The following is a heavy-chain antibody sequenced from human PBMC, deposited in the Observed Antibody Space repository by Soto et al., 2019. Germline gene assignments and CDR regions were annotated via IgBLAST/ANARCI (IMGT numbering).Heavy chain of an antibody. D-gene: IGHD2-15*01. CDR3: ARDDVLCDGGRCYGVPLDV. CDR2: IQSGGPT. V-gene: IGHV3-66*01. J-gene: IGHJ6*04. CDR1: GFTVSSKY. Sequence: VHLVEFGGGLVQPGGSLRLSCAASGFTVSSKYMSWVRQAPGKGLEWVSLIQSGGPTYYADSVKGRFTISRDTSENTVHLQMDSLRAEDTAVYYCARDDVLCDGGRCYGVPLDVCGKGTTVTVSS.